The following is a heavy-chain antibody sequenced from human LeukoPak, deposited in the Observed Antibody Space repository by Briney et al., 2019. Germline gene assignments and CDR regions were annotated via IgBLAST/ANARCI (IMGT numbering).Heavy chain of an antibody. CDR1: GYTFTGYY. Sequence: ASVKVSCKASGYTFTGYYMHWARQAPGQGLEWMGWINPNSGGTNYAQKFQGRVTMTRDTSISTAYMELSRLRSDDTAVYYCARRPRYCSSTSCYGGFDYWGQGTLVTVSS. V-gene: IGHV1-2*02. CDR3: ARRPRYCSSTSCYGGFDY. CDR2: INPNSGGT. D-gene: IGHD2-2*01. J-gene: IGHJ4*02.